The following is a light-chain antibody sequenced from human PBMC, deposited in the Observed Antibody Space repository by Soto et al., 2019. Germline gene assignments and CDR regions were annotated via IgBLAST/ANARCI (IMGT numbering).Light chain of an antibody. CDR3: QQYNSYPLT. CDR1: QSISIW. V-gene: IGKV1-5*03. CDR2: KAS. J-gene: IGKJ4*01. Sequence: DIQMTQSPSTLSASVGDRVTITCRASQSISIWLAWYQQKPGKAPKLLIYKASSLESGVPSSFSGGGSGTEFTLTISSLQPDDFATYYCQQYNSYPLTFGGGTTVELK.